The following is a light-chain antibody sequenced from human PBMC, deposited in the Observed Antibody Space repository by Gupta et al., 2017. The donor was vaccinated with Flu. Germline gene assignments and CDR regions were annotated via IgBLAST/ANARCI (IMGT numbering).Light chain of an antibody. J-gene: IGKJ1*01. CDR1: QNVRSN. CDR3: QQYNNWPPT. CDR2: DAS. Sequence: PGERANLSCRASQNVRSNLAWYQQRPGQAPSLLTYDASSRATGVPARFSGSWSGTEFTLTITGLQSEDFAIYYCQQYNNWPPTCGQGTQVEIK. V-gene: IGKV3-15*01.